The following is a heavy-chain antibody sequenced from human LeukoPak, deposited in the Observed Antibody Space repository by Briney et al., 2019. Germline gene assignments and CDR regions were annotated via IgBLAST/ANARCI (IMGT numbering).Heavy chain of an antibody. CDR2: AYYRSKWYN. CDR3: ARSCRSTSCLVFGMDV. Sequence: SQTLSLTCAISGDNVSSNSAAWNWIRQSPSRGLEWLGRAYYRSKWYNDYAVSVKGRITIISDTSKNQLSLQLNSVTPEDTAVYYCARSCRSTSCLVFGMDVWGQGTTVTVSS. CDR1: GDNVSSNSAA. D-gene: IGHD2-2*01. V-gene: IGHV6-1*01. J-gene: IGHJ6*02.